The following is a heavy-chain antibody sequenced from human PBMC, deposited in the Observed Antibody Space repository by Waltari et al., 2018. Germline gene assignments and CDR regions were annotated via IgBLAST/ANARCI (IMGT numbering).Heavy chain of an antibody. Sequence: EVQLVESGGGLVQPGDSLRLSCAASGFTFSSYEMNWVRQAPGKGLEWISYISSSSSLIYYADSVKGRFTISRDNAKNSLFLQMNSLRAEDTAVYYCARGGSYGDYSRCDYWGQGTLVTVSS. J-gene: IGHJ4*02. D-gene: IGHD4-17*01. CDR1: GFTFSSYE. CDR3: ARGGSYGDYSRCDY. V-gene: IGHV3-48*03. CDR2: ISSSSSLI.